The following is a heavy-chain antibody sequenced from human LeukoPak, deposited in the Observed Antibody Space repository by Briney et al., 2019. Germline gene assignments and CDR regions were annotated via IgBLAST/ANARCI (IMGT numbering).Heavy chain of an antibody. CDR1: GVTVNGNY. Sequence: GGSLRLSCAASGVTVNGNYMSWVRQAPGKGLEWVSIIYSGGSTYYADSVKGRFTISRDNAKNTLYLQMNSLRAEDTAVYYCAREVYDSSGYYGNWGQGTLVTVSS. V-gene: IGHV3-66*01. CDR3: AREVYDSSGYYGN. J-gene: IGHJ4*02. D-gene: IGHD3-22*01. CDR2: IYSGGST.